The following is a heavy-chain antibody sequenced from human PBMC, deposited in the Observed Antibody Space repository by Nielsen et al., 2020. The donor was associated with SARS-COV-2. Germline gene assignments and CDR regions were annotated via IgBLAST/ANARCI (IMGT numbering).Heavy chain of an antibody. CDR3: ARSGYDSFDY. CDR2: IYSGGST. V-gene: IGHV3-53*01. Sequence: GESLKISCAASGFTVSSNYMSWVRQAPGKGLEWVSVIYSGGSTYYADSVKGRFTISRDNAKNSLYLQMNSLRAEDTAVYYCARSGYDSFDYWGQGTLVTVSS. D-gene: IGHD5-12*01. CDR1: GFTVSSNY. J-gene: IGHJ4*02.